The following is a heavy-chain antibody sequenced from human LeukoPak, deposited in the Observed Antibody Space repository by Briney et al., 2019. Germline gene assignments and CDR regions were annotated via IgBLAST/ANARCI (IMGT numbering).Heavy chain of an antibody. J-gene: IGHJ2*01. CDR3: ARRYCSSTSCYTGYWYFDL. CDR2: IYSGGST. V-gene: IGHV3-66*02. Sequence: GGSLRLSCAASGFTVSSNYMSWVRQAPGKGLEWVSVIYSGGSTYYADSVKGRFTISRDNSKNTLYLQMNSLRAEDTAVYYCARRYCSSTSCYTGYWYFDLWGRGTLVTVSS. CDR1: GFTVSSNY. D-gene: IGHD2-2*02.